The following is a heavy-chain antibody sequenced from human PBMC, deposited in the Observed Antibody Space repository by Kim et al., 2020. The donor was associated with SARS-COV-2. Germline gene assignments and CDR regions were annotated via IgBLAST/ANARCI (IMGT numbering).Heavy chain of an antibody. V-gene: IGHV1-18*01. Sequence: YVQNRQGRVTMTADTSTSTAYMELRSLRSDDTAVYYCARLRSGWFVGYFDYWCQGTLVTVSS. D-gene: IGHD6-19*01. CDR3: ARLRSGWFVGYFDY. J-gene: IGHJ4*02.